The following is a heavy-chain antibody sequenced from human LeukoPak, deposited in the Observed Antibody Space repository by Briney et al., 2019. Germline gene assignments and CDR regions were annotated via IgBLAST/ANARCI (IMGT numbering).Heavy chain of an antibody. V-gene: IGHV3-30-3*01. J-gene: IGHJ4*02. Sequence: GGSLRLSCAASGFTFSSYAMHWVRQAPGKGLEWVAVISYDGSNKYYADSVKGRFTISRDNSKNTLYLQMNSLRAEDTAVYYCARAFAYGSGSYSVDYWGQGTLVTVSS. CDR3: ARAFAYGSGSYSVDY. CDR1: GFTFSSYA. D-gene: IGHD3-10*01. CDR2: ISYDGSNK.